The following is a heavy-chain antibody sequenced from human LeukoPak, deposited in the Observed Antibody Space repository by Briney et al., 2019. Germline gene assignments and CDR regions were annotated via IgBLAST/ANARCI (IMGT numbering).Heavy chain of an antibody. CDR2: ISGSGGST. CDR3: ANGYTNTWYYFDY. V-gene: IGHV3-23*01. J-gene: IGHJ4*02. Sequence: GGSLRLPCAAYGFTFSSYAMTCVRQAPGKGLEWVSAISGSGGSTYYADSVKGRFTISRDNSKDTLYLQMNRLRAEDTAVYFCANGYTNTWYYFDYWGQGTLVTVSS. CDR1: GFTFSSYA. D-gene: IGHD6-13*01.